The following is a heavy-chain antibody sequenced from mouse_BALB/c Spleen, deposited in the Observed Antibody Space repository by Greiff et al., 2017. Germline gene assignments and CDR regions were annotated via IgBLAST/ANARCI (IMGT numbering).Heavy chain of an antibody. CDR1: GFTFSSFG. J-gene: IGHJ4*01. CDR2: ISSGSSTI. CDR3: ARDGGGAMDY. Sequence: EVQGVESGGGLVQPGGSRKLSCAASGFTFSSFGMHWVRQAPEKGLEWVAYISSGSSTIYYADTVKGRFTISRDNPKNTLFLQMTSLRSEDTAMYYWARDGGGAMDYWGQGTSVTVSA. V-gene: IGHV5-17*02. D-gene: IGHD1-2*01.